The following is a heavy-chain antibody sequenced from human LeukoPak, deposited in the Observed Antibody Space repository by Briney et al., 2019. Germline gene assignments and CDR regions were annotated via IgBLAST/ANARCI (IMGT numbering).Heavy chain of an antibody. CDR1: GASIKGNY. CDR2: IYYNGSS. CDR3: AIAYQLLFGPDY. Sequence: SETLSLTCTVSGASIKGNYWSWIRQSPGKGLEWIGHIYYNGSSKYNPSLKSRVAISDDTSKNQFSLRLSSVTAADTAVYYCAIAYQLLFGPDYWGQGTLVTVSS. D-gene: IGHD2-2*01. V-gene: IGHV4-59*12. J-gene: IGHJ4*02.